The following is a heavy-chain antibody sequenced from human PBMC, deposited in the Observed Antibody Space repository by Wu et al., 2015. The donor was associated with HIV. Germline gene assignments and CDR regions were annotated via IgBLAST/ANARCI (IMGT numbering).Heavy chain of an antibody. CDR3: ARDSCAGNCQTNYVYDYGMDL. CDR1: GVTWSHYA. Sequence: QVQMVQSGAEVKKPGSSVKVSCKASGVTWSHYAMNWVRQAPGQGLEWMGGVIPMFGVINYAQKFQGRVTFTTDESTTTVYMEVRGLRSDDTAKYYCARDSCAGNCQTNYVYDYGMDLWGPGTTVAVS. D-gene: IGHD4-23*01. J-gene: IGHJ6*02. CDR2: VIPMFGVI. V-gene: IGHV1-69*05.